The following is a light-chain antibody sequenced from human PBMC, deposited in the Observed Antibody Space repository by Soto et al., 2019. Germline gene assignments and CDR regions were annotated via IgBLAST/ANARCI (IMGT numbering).Light chain of an antibody. CDR3: QQRSNWPPWT. V-gene: IGKV3-11*01. CDR2: DAS. J-gene: IGKJ1*01. Sequence: EIVLTQSPATLSLSPGERATLSCRASQSVSSNLAWYQQKPGQAPRLLIYDASNRATGIPAGFSGSGSGTDFTLTISSLESEDFAVYYCQQRSNWPPWTFGQGTKV. CDR1: QSVSSN.